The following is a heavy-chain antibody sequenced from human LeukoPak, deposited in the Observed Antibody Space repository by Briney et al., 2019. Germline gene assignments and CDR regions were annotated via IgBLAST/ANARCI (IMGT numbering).Heavy chain of an antibody. CDR2: IYYTGSS. J-gene: IGHJ6*03. CDR1: GGSIRSSDDY. D-gene: IGHD3-16*01. Sequence: SETLSLTCSVSGGSIRSSDDYWGFVRQTPGKGLEWMGSIYYTGSSHYNPSLKSRVTVSVDTSKNHFSLKLSSVTAADTAVYYCARETSQKGAHYMDVWGKGTTVTISS. V-gene: IGHV4-39*07. CDR3: ARETSQKGAHYMDV.